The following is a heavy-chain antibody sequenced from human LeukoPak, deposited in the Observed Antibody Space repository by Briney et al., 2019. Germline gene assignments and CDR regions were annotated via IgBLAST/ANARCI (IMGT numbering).Heavy chain of an antibody. CDR2: ISSSGSTI. V-gene: IGHV3-48*03. D-gene: IGHD1-26*01. J-gene: IGHJ4*02. CDR1: GFTFSSYE. Sequence: GGSLRLSCAASGFTFSSYEMNWVRQAPGKGLEWVSYISSSGSTIYYADSVKGRFTISRHNAKNSLYLQMNSLRAEDTAVYYCATSGSYFPFGYWGQGTLVTVSS. CDR3: ATSGSYFPFGY.